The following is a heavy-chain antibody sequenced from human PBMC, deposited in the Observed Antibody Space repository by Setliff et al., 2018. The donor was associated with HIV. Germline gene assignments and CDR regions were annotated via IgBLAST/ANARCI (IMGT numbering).Heavy chain of an antibody. CDR1: GYTFTTYG. CDR2: IIPLFGTA. Sequence: SVKVSCKPSGYTFTTYGLSWVRQAPGQGLEWMGGIIPLFGTANYAQKFQGRVTMTTDELMTTAYLELSSLRSEDTAVYYCASGSGYCKNGVCYIGVHRTPDKYYFDSWGQGALVTVSS. J-gene: IGHJ4*02. CDR3: ASGSGYCKNGVCYIGVHRTPDKYYFDS. V-gene: IGHV1-69*05. D-gene: IGHD2-8*01.